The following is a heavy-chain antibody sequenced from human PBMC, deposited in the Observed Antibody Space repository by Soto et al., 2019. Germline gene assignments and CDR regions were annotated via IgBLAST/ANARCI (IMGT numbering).Heavy chain of an antibody. CDR1: GFNLSDHH. D-gene: IGHD1-1*01. CDR3: VKSGDNYNALDY. Sequence: GGSLRLSCAASGFNLSDHHMTWIRHAPGKVLEXIGYSSNGGSVPRYADSVKGRFSICRENHKNSLYLQINRLRGDDTAIYYCVKSGDNYNALDYWGEGAPVTVSS. V-gene: IGHV3-11*06. J-gene: IGHJ4*02. CDR2: SSNGGSVP.